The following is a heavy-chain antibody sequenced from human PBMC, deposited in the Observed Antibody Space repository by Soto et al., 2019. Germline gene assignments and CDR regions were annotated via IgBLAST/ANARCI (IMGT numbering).Heavy chain of an antibody. CDR3: ARDRGPSSGYYPYWFDP. CDR2: IIPIFGTA. D-gene: IGHD3-22*01. J-gene: IGHJ5*02. Sequence: QVQLVQSGAEVKKPGSSVKVSCKASGGTFSSYAISWVRQAPGQGLEWMGEIIPIFGTANYAQKFQGRVMITADESTNTAYMELSSLRSEDTAVYYCARDRGPSSGYYPYWFDPWGQGTLVTVSS. V-gene: IGHV1-69*12. CDR1: GGTFSSYA.